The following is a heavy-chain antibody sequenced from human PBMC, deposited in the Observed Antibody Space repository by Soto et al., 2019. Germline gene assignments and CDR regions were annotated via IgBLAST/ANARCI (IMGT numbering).Heavy chain of an antibody. CDR3: VREYDILNWFDP. CDR1: GFTFSSYS. V-gene: IGHV3-48*01. CDR2: ISSSSSTI. J-gene: IGHJ5*02. D-gene: IGHD3-9*01. Sequence: PGGSLRLSCAASGFTFSSYSMNWVRQAPGKGLEWVSYISSSSSTIYYADSVKGRFTISRDNAKNSLYLQMNSLRAEDTAVYYCVREYDILNWFDPWGQGTLVTVA.